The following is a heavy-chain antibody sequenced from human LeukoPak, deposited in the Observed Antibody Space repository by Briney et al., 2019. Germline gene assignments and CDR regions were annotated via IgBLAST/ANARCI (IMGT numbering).Heavy chain of an antibody. CDR1: GGSISSGSYY. D-gene: IGHD6-13*01. Sequence: QPSETLSLTCTVSGGSISSGSYYWSWIRQPAGKGLEWIGRIYTSGSTNYNPSLKSRVTMSVDTSKNQFSLKLSSVTAADTAVYYCARDSSSWYQGLDYWGQGTLVTVSS. V-gene: IGHV4-61*02. J-gene: IGHJ4*02. CDR3: ARDSSSWYQGLDY. CDR2: IYTSGST.